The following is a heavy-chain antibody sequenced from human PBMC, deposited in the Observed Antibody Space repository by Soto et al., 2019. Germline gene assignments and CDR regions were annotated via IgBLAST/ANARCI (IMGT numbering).Heavy chain of an antibody. CDR1: GGSISSGGYS. CDR2: IYHSGNT. D-gene: IGHD2-15*01. J-gene: IGHJ3*01. V-gene: IGHV4-30-2*01. CDR3: ASNVAADDALDV. Sequence: SETLSLTCAVSGGSISSGGYSWTWIRQPPGKGLEWIGYIYHSGNTYYNPSLKSRVTISGDRSKNQFTLNLSSVTAADTAVYSCASNVAADDALDVRGQGTMVTV.